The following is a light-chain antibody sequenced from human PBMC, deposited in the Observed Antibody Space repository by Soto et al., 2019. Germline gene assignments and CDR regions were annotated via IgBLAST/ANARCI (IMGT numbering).Light chain of an antibody. V-gene: IGKV3-20*01. Sequence: EVVLTQSPGTLSLSPGERATFSCRASQTINNNYLAWYQQKPGQAPRLLIYGASNRATGIPDRFSGSGSGTDFTLTISRLEPEESAMYYCQQYIHPPQTFGQGTKVEIK. J-gene: IGKJ1*01. CDR1: QTINNNY. CDR3: QQYIHPPQT. CDR2: GAS.